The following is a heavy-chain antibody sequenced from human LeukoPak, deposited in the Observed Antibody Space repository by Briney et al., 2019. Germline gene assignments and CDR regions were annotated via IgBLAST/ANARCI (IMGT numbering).Heavy chain of an antibody. CDR3: ASDYGNPDVVDY. Sequence: GGSLRFSCAASGFTFSNYAMHWVRQTPGKGLEWVAAVSYDGTKKYYADSVKGRFTISRDSSKNTLYLQMNSLGVEDTAVYYCASDYGNPDVVDYWGQGTLVTVSS. CDR1: GFTFSNYA. V-gene: IGHV3-30-3*01. J-gene: IGHJ4*02. CDR2: VSYDGTKK. D-gene: IGHD4-11*01.